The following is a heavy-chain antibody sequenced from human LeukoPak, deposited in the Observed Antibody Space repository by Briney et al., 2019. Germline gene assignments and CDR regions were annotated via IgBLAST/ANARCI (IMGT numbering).Heavy chain of an antibody. CDR3: AKLGKTENHYGSGRFSYYYYMDV. CDR2: ISSSRSTI. J-gene: IGHJ6*03. D-gene: IGHD3-10*01. V-gene: IGHV3-48*01. Sequence: GGSLRLSCAASGFTFSNAWMSWVRQAPGKGLEWVSYISSSRSTIYHADSVKGRFTISRDNSKNTLYLQMNSLRAEDTAVYYCAKLGKTENHYGSGRFSYYYYMDVWGKGTTVTISS. CDR1: GFTFSNAW.